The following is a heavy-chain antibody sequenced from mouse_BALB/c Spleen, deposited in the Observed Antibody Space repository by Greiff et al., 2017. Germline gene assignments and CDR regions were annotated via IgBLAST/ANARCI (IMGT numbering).Heavy chain of an antibody. V-gene: IGHV2-2*02. J-gene: IGHJ4*01. CDR1: GFSLTSYG. D-gene: IGHD2-2*01. CDR3: ARRIYYGYDEYYYAMDY. Sequence: QVQLQQSGPGLVAPSQSLSITCTVSGFSLTSYGVHWVRQPPGKGLEWLGVIWSGGSTDYNAAFISRLSISKDNSKSQVFFKMNSLQANDTAIYYCARRIYYGYDEYYYAMDYWGQGTSVTVSS. CDR2: IWSGGST.